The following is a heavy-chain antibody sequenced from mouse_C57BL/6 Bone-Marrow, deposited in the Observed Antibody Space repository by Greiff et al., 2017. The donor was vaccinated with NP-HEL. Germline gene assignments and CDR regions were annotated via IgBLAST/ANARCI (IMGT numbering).Heavy chain of an antibody. CDR2: IYYSGTI. J-gene: IGHJ2*01. V-gene: IGHV3-5*01. CDR1: GISITTGNYR. D-gene: IGHD1-1*01. CDR3: AREGYYYGSSSVYFDY. Sequence: EVQVVESGPGLVKPSQTVFLTCTVTGISITTGNYRWSWIRQFPGNKLEWIGYIYYSGTITYNPSLTRRTTITRDTPKNQFVLEMNSLTAEDTATYYCAREGYYYGSSSVYFDYWGQGTTLTVSS.